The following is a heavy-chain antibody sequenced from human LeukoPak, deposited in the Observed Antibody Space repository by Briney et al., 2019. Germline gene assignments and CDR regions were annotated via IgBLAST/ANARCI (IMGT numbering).Heavy chain of an antibody. CDR1: GFTFSGSD. J-gene: IGHJ6*02. Sequence: GGSLRLSCAASGFTFSGSDMHWVRQASGKGLEWVGRIRSIANSYATAYDESVKGRLSISRDDSKNTAYLQMNSLKTEDTAVYYCTRLTMATDYSGMDVWGQGTTVTVSS. V-gene: IGHV3-73*01. D-gene: IGHD3-10*01. CDR3: TRLTMATDYSGMDV. CDR2: IRSIANSYAT.